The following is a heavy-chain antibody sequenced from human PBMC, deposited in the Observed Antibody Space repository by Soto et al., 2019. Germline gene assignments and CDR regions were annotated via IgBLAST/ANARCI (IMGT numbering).Heavy chain of an antibody. CDR2: MNPNSGNT. CDR1: GYTFTDYD. CDR3: ARDGSTTAAV. J-gene: IGHJ3*01. D-gene: IGHD2-2*01. Sequence: QVQLVQSGAEVRRPGTSVMVSCKTSGYTFTDYDINWVRQATGQGLEWMGWMNPNSGNTGYAPQFKGRVSMPRDTATSTAYMELSRLRSDDTASYCWARDGSTTAAVWDPGTMVCVS. V-gene: IGHV1-8*01.